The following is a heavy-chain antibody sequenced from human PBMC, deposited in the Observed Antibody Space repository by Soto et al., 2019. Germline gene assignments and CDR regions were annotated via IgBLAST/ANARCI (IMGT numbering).Heavy chain of an antibody. CDR1: GGTFSSYA. V-gene: IGHV1-69*06. Sequence: GASVKVSCKASGGTFSSYAISWVRQAPGQGLEWMGGIIPIFGTANYAQKFQGRVTITADKSTSTAYMELSSLRSEDTAVYYCARASEQLVRSYYYGMDVWGQGTTVTVSS. D-gene: IGHD6-6*01. CDR3: ARASEQLVRSYYYGMDV. J-gene: IGHJ6*02. CDR2: IIPIFGTA.